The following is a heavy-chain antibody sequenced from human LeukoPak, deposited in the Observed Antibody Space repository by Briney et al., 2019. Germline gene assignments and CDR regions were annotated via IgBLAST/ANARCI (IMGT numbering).Heavy chain of an antibody. Sequence: PSETLSLTCTVSGGSISSYYWSWIRQPPGKGPEWIGYIYYGGTTDYNPSLKSRVTISVDTSNNQFSLKVSSVTAADTAVYYCARSSGAYRSFDYWGQGTLVPVSS. CDR1: GGSISSYY. D-gene: IGHD1-26*01. CDR3: ARSSGAYRSFDY. V-gene: IGHV4-59*01. CDR2: IYYGGTT. J-gene: IGHJ4*02.